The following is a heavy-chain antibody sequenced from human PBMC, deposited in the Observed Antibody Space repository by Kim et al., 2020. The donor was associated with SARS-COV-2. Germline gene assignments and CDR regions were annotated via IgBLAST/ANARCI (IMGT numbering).Heavy chain of an antibody. CDR3: AKDGGLA. D-gene: IGHD3-16*01. CDR2: SDGST. V-gene: IGHV3-23*01. J-gene: IGHJ5*02. Sequence: SDGSTYYADSVQGRFTISRDNSKNTLYLQMNSLRAEDTAVYYCAKDGGLAWGQGTLVTVSS.